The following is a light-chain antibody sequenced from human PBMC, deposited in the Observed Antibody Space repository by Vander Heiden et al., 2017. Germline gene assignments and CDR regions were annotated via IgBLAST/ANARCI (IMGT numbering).Light chain of an antibody. CDR3: RQDYNYPRT. V-gene: IGKV1-6*01. CDR1: QGIRND. Sequence: AIQITQSPSSLSASVGDRVTITCRASQGIRNDLGWYQQKPGKAPKLLIYAASSLQSGVPSRFSGSGSGTDFTLTISSLQPEDFATYYCRQDYNYPRTFGQGTKLEIK. J-gene: IGKJ2*02. CDR2: AAS.